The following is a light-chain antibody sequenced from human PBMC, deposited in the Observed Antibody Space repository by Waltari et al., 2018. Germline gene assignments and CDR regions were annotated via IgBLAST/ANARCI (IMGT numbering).Light chain of an antibody. CDR3: AAWDDSLNGPV. CDR1: SSNIGSNT. CDR2: SNT. J-gene: IGLJ2*01. Sequence: QSVLTQPPSASGTPGQRVTISCSGSSSNIGSNTVNWYKQLPGTAPKLLIYSNTQRPSGVPDRFSASKSGTSASLAISGLQSEDEADYYCAAWDDSLNGPVFGGGTKLTVL. V-gene: IGLV1-44*01.